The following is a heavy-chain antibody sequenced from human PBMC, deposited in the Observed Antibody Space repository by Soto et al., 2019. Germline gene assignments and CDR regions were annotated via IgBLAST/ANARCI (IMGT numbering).Heavy chain of an antibody. D-gene: IGHD3-22*01. CDR2: INAANGNT. V-gene: IGHV1-3*01. J-gene: IGHJ4*02. Sequence: QVHLVQSGAEVKKPGVSVKVSCKASGYIFSTYTMHWVRQAPGQRLEWMGWINAANGNTKYSQNFQGRVTISRDTSASTAYLELSSLRSEDTAVYYCARVSFETSGYADYWGQGTLVTVSS. CDR3: ARVSFETSGYADY. CDR1: GYIFSTYT.